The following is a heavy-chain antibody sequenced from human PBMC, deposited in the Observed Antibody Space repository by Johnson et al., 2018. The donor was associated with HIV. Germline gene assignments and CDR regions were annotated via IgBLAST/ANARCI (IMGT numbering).Heavy chain of an antibody. D-gene: IGHD2-8*01. CDR1: GFTFISYA. CDR2: ISYDGSNK. V-gene: IGHV3-30-3*02. J-gene: IGHJ3*02. Sequence: QVQLVESGGGVVQPGRSLRLSCAASGFTFISYAMHWVRQAPGKGLEWVAVISYDGSNKYYADSVKGRFTISRDNSKNTLYLQMNSLRAEDTAVYYCAKNGARGDAFDIWGQGTMVTVSS. CDR3: AKNGARGDAFDI.